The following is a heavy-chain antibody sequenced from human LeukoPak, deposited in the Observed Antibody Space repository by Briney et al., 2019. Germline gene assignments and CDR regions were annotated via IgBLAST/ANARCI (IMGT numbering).Heavy chain of an antibody. CDR3: AKDVEWELLTPYFDY. J-gene: IGHJ4*02. Sequence: GGSLRLSCAASGFTFSSYAMSWVRQAPGKGLEWVSAISGSGGSTYYADSVKGRFTISRDNSKNTLYLQMNSLRAEDTAVYYCAKDVEWELLTPYFDYWGQGTLVTVSS. D-gene: IGHD1-26*01. CDR2: ISGSGGST. CDR1: GFTFSSYA. V-gene: IGHV3-23*01.